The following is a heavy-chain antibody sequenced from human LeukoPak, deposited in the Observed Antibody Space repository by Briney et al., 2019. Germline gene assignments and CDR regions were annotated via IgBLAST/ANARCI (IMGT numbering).Heavy chain of an antibody. J-gene: IGHJ4*02. Sequence: ASVKVSCKASGYTFTSYGISWVRQAPGQGLEWMGWISAYNGNTNYAQKFQSRVTMTTDTSTSTAYMELRSLRSDDTAVYYCARERNDYVWGSYRPLDYWGREPWSPSPQ. CDR2: ISAYNGNT. V-gene: IGHV1-18*01. CDR3: ARERNDYVWGSYRPLDY. CDR1: GYTFTSYG. D-gene: IGHD3-16*02.